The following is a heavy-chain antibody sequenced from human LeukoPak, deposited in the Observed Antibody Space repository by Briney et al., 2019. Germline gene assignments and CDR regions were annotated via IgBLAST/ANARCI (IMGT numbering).Heavy chain of an antibody. CDR1: GFTFTDLA. CDR3: AKDWGNGYSYGGLDY. V-gene: IGHV3-9*03. Sequence: GGSLRLSCAASGFTFTDLAMHWVRQAPGKGLEWVSGITWNSGNIVYADSVKGRFTISRDNAKNSLYLQMNSLRAEDMALYYCAKDWGNGYSYGGLDYWGQGTLVTVSS. CDR2: ITWNSGNI. D-gene: IGHD5-18*01. J-gene: IGHJ4*02.